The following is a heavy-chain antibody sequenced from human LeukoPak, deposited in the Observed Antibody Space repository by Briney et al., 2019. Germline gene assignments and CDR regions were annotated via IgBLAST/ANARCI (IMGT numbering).Heavy chain of an antibody. D-gene: IGHD3-22*01. CDR2: IYTSGST. J-gene: IGHJ4*02. CDR3: ARHYDSSGLIDY. V-gene: IGHV4-4*09. Sequence: SETLSLTCTVSGGTISSYYWSWIRQPPGKGLEWIGYIYTSGSTNYNPSLKSRVTISVDTPKNQFSLKLSSVTAADTAVYYCARHYDSSGLIDYWGQGTLVAVSS. CDR1: GGTISSYY.